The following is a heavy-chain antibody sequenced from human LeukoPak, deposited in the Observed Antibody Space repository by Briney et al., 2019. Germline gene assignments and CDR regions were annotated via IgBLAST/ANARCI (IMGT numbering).Heavy chain of an antibody. J-gene: IGHJ4*02. CDR1: GFTFSSYW. Sequence: GGSLRLSCAASGFTFSSYWMSWVRQAPGKGLEWVANIKQDGSEKYYVDSVKGRFTISRDNAKNSLYLQMNSLRAEDTAVHYCARWSDCSSTSCYVYYFDYWGQGTLVTVSS. CDR3: ARWSDCSSTSCYVYYFDY. D-gene: IGHD2-2*01. V-gene: IGHV3-7*01. CDR2: IKQDGSEK.